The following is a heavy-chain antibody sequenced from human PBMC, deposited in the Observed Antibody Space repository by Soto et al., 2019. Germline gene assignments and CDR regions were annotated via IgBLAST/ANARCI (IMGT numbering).Heavy chain of an antibody. D-gene: IGHD2-15*01. J-gene: IGHJ4*02. Sequence: EVQLVESGGGLVQPGGSLRLSCAASGFTFSSYEMNWVRQAPGKGLEWVSYISSSGSTIYYADSVKGRFTISRDNAKNSLYLQMNSLRAEDTAVYYCAILSRWRVDHWGQGTLVTVSS. CDR1: GFTFSSYE. CDR2: ISSSGSTI. V-gene: IGHV3-48*03. CDR3: AILSRWRVDH.